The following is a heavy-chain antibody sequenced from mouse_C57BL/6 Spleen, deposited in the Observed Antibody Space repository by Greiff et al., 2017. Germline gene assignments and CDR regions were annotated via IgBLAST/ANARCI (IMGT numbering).Heavy chain of an antibody. D-gene: IGHD2-3*01. Sequence: EVQLQQSGAELVRPGASVKLSCTASGFNIKDDYMHWVKQRPEQGLEWIGWIDPENGDTEYASKFQGKATITADTSSNTAYLQLSSLTSEDTAVYYCTTKDGYPFAYWGQGTLVTVSA. CDR3: TTKDGYPFAY. J-gene: IGHJ3*01. CDR2: IDPENGDT. V-gene: IGHV14-4*01. CDR1: GFNIKDDY.